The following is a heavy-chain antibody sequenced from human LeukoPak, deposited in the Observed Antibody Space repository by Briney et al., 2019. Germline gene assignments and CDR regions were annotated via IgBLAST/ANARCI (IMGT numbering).Heavy chain of an antibody. CDR3: ASIPDYLIGAHPEA. CDR2: ISAYNGNT. V-gene: IGHV1-18*01. Sequence: ASVKVSCKASGYTFTSYGISWVRQAPGQGLEWMGWISAYNGNTNYAQKLQGRVTMTTDTSTSTAYMELSSLRSEDTAVYYCASIPDYLIGAHPEAWGQGTLVTVSS. D-gene: IGHD6-13*01. CDR1: GYTFTSYG. J-gene: IGHJ5*02.